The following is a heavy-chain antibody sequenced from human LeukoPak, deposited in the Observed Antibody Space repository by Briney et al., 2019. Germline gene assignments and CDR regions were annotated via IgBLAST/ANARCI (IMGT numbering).Heavy chain of an antibody. J-gene: IGHJ5*02. CDR2: TYYRSKWYN. V-gene: IGHV6-1*01. CDR3: ARGVLLWFGEFGWFDP. D-gene: IGHD3-10*01. Sequence: SQTLSLTCAISGDSVSSNSAAWNWIRQSPSRGLEWLGRTYYRSKWYNDYAVSVKSRITINPDTSKNQFSLQLNSVTPEDTAVYSCARGVLLWFGEFGWFDPWGQGTLVTVSS. CDR1: GDSVSSNSAA.